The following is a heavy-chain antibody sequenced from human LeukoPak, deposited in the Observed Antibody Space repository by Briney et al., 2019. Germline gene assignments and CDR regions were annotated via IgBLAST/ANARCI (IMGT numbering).Heavy chain of an antibody. CDR2: INHSGST. V-gene: IGHV4-34*01. CDR1: GGSFSGYY. CDR3: ARYCSSTSCRAHYYGMDV. D-gene: IGHD2-2*01. Sequence: SETLSLICAVYGGSFSGYYWSWIRQPPGKGLEWIGEINHSGSTNYNPSLKSRVTISVDTSKNQFSLKLSSVTAADTAVYYCARYCSSTSCRAHYYGMDVWGKGTTVTVSS. J-gene: IGHJ6*04.